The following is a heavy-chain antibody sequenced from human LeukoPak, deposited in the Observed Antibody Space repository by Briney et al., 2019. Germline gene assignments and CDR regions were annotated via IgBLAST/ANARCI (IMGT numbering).Heavy chain of an antibody. CDR3: AKDWGYCSSTSCYRPPPLGPPQPYNWFDP. CDR2: ISYDGSNK. V-gene: IGHV3-30*18. J-gene: IGHJ5*02. CDR1: GFTFSSYG. D-gene: IGHD2-2*01. Sequence: GGSLRLSCAASGFTFSSYGMHWVRQAPGKGLEWVAVISYDGSNKYYADSVKGRFTISRDNSKNKLYLQLNSLRAEDTAVYYCAKDWGYCSSTSCYRPPPLGPPQPYNWFDPWGQGTLVTVSS.